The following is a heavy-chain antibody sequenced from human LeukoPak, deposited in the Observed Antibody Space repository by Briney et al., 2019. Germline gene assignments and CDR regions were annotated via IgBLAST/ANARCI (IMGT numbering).Heavy chain of an antibody. CDR2: INHSGST. D-gene: IGHD3-22*01. CDR3: ARVGDPIYYDSSGYFGYFDY. Sequence: PSETLSLTCAVYGGSFSGYYWSWIRQPPGKGLEWIGEINHSGSTNYNPSLKSRVTISVDTSKNQFSLKLSSVTAADTAVYYCARVGDPIYYDSSGYFGYFDYWGQGTLVTVSS. V-gene: IGHV4-34*01. J-gene: IGHJ4*02. CDR1: GGSFSGYY.